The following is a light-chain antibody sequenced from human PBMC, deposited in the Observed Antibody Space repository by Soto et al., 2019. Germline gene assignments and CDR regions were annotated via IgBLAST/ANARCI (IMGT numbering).Light chain of an antibody. CDR2: DAS. Sequence: EIVLTQSPATLSLSPGERATLSCRASQISRYLAWYQHKPGQAPRLLIYDASKRATGIPARFSGSGSGTDFNLTISSLEPEDFAVYYCQQRSNWPPTWTFGQGTRVEIK. CDR1: QISRY. J-gene: IGKJ1*01. CDR3: QQRSNWPPTWT. V-gene: IGKV3-11*01.